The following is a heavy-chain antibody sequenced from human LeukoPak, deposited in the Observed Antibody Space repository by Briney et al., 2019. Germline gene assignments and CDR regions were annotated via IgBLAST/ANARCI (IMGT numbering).Heavy chain of an antibody. CDR3: AKDFGSSGWYVSFDY. D-gene: IGHD6-19*01. J-gene: IGHJ4*02. CDR1: GFTFSSYG. Sequence: PGGSLRLSCAASGFTFSSYGMHWVRQAPGKGLEWVAVISYDGSNKYYADSVKGRFTISRDNSKNTLYLQMNSLRAEDTAVYYCAKDFGSSGWYVSFDYWGQGTLVTVSS. V-gene: IGHV3-30*18. CDR2: ISYDGSNK.